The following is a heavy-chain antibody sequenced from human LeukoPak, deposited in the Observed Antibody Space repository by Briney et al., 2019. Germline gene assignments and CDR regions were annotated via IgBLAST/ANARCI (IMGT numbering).Heavy chain of an antibody. D-gene: IGHD1-26*01. CDR2: IRYDGSDK. CDR1: GFTFSSYG. Sequence: GGSLRLSCAASGFTFSSYGTHWVRQAPGKGLMWVAFIRYDGSDKYYAESVKGRFTISRDNSKNTLYLQMHSLRAEDTAVYYCAKADSGSYYGLGDYFDYWGQGTLVTVSS. V-gene: IGHV3-30*02. CDR3: AKADSGSYYGLGDYFDY. J-gene: IGHJ4*02.